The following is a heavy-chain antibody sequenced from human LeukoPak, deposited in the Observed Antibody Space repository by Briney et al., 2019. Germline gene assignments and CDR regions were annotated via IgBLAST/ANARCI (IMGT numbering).Heavy chain of an antibody. CDR1: GGSISSYY. J-gene: IGHJ4*02. V-gene: IGHV4-59*01. CDR2: IYYSGST. Sequence: SETLSLTCTVSGGSISSYYWSWIRQPPGKGLEWIGHIYYSGSTNYNPSLKSRVTISVDTSKNQFSLKLSSVTAADTAVYYCARFARGYSGYDPFDYWGQGTLVTVSS. D-gene: IGHD5-12*01. CDR3: ARFARGYSGYDPFDY.